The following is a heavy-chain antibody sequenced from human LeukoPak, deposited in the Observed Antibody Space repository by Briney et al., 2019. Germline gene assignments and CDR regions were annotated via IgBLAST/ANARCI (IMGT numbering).Heavy chain of an antibody. D-gene: IGHD3-22*01. V-gene: IGHV3-53*01. CDR1: GFTFGDYA. J-gene: IGHJ3*02. CDR3: ARGLFLSGYLDAFDI. Sequence: GGSLRLSCTGSGFTFGDYAISWVRQAPGKGLEWVSLIYNDGRTYYADSVKGRCTISRDNLKNVLYLQMNSLKVEDTALYYCARGLFLSGYLDAFDIWGQGTVVTVSS. CDR2: IYNDGRT.